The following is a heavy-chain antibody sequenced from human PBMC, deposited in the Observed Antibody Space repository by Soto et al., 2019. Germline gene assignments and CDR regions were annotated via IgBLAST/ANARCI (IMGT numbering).Heavy chain of an antibody. J-gene: IGHJ6*02. D-gene: IGHD2-15*01. CDR2: IKQDGSEK. V-gene: IGHV3-7*05. CDR1: GFTFSIYW. CDR3: ARDRVVAATRTPYGMDV. Sequence: PGGSLRLSCAASGFTFSIYWMSWVRQAPGKGLEWVANIKQDGSEKYYVDSVKGRFTISRDNAKNSLYLQMNSLRAEDTAVYYCARDRVVAATRTPYGMDVWGQGTTVTVSS.